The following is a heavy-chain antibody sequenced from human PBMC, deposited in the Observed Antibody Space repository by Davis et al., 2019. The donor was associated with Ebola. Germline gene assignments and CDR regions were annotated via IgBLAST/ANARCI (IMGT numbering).Heavy chain of an antibody. CDR2: IYSDGGT. CDR1: GFTISSNY. J-gene: IGHJ4*02. Sequence: GESLKISCAASGFTISSNYMSWVRQAPGKGLEWVSVIYSDGGTFYADSVKGRFTVSRDNSKNTLYLQMNSLRAEDTAVYYCARSPPGDPYYFDYWGQGTLVTVSS. D-gene: IGHD4-17*01. CDR3: ARSPPGDPYYFDY. V-gene: IGHV3-53*01.